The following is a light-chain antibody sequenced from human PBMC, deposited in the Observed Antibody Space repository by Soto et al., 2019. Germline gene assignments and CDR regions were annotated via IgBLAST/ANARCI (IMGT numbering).Light chain of an antibody. J-gene: IGKJ1*01. CDR3: QQYGSSGT. CDR1: QSVSNNY. V-gene: IGKV3-20*01. CDR2: GAS. Sequence: DIVLTQSPGTLSLSPGERATLSCRASQSVSNNYLAWYQQKPGQAPRLLIYGASNRATGIPDRFSGSGSGTDFTLTISRLEPEDFAVYYCQQYGSSGTSGQGTKVDI.